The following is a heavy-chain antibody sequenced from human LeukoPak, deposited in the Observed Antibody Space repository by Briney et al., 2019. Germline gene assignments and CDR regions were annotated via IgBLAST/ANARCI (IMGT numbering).Heavy chain of an antibody. CDR1: GFTFSNYE. CDR2: INSSGSTI. D-gene: IGHD5-18*01. V-gene: IGHV3-48*03. J-gene: IGHJ4*02. CDR3: AQIYTYGSSQFDY. Sequence: GGSLRLSCAASGFTFSNYEMNWVRQAPGKGLEWVSYINSSGSTIYYADSVKGRFTISRDNAKNSLYLQMNSLRAEDTAVYYCAQIYTYGSSQFDYWGQGTLVTVSS.